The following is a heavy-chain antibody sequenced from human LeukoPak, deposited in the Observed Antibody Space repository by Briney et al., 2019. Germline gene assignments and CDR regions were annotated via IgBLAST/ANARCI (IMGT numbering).Heavy chain of an antibody. Sequence: PSETLSLTCAVYGGSFSGYYWSWIRQPPGKGLEWIGEINHSGSTNYNPSLKSRVTISVDTSKNQFSLKLSSVTAADTAVYYCARHRYYYDSSGYTYYFDYWGQGTLVTVSS. D-gene: IGHD3-22*01. CDR2: INHSGST. V-gene: IGHV4-34*01. CDR3: ARHRYYYDSSGYTYYFDY. CDR1: GGSFSGYY. J-gene: IGHJ4*02.